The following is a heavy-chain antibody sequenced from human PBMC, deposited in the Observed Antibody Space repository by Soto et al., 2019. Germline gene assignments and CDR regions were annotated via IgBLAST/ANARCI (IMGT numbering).Heavy chain of an antibody. CDR3: TRSSGSGGVMGGFDY. V-gene: IGHV1-69*01. Sequence: QVQLVQSGVEVKKPGSAVKVSCKASGGTFNMYAMNWVRQAPGQGPEWMGGIIPIFDAPRYSQQFQGRVTITVDESTSTAYMELSSLRSDDTAIYYCTRSSGSGGVMGGFDYWGQGTLVTVSS. D-gene: IGHD3-16*01. J-gene: IGHJ4*02. CDR2: IIPIFDAP. CDR1: GGTFNMYA.